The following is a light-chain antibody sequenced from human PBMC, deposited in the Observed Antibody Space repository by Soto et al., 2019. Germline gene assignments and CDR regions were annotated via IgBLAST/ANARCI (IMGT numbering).Light chain of an antibody. CDR1: DSDVGTYNY. CDR3: FSYAGYYTLL. CDR2: DVN. J-gene: IGLJ2*01. V-gene: IGLV2-11*01. Sequence: QSALTQPRSVSGSPGQSVTISCTGSDSDVGTYNYVSWYQQHPGRAPKLMIYDVNKRPSAVPDRFSGSKSGNTASLTISGLQAEDEADYYCFSYAGYYTLLFGGGTQLTVL.